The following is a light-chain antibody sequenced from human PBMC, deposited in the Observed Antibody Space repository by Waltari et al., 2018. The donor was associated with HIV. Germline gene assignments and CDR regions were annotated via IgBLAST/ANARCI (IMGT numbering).Light chain of an antibody. CDR3: QQSYSTPLT. V-gene: IGKV1-39*01. J-gene: IGKJ4*01. Sequence: DIQMTQSPSSLSASVGDRVTITCRASQSISSYLNWYQQKPGKAPKLLIYAASSLQSGVPSRFSGSRSGTDFTLTISSLQPEDFATYYCQQSYSTPLTFGGGTKVEIK. CDR1: QSISSY. CDR2: AAS.